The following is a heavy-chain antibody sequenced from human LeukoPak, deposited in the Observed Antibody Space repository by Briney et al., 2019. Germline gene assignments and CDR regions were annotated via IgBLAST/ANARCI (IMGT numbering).Heavy chain of an antibody. V-gene: IGHV1-8*01. Sequence: ASVTVSCTASGYTFTSYDINWVRQATGQGLEWMGWMNPNSGNTGYAQKFQGRVTMTRNTSISTAYMELSSLRSEDTAVYYCARPSSDITGTTMWNYWGQGTLVTVSS. J-gene: IGHJ4*02. CDR1: GYTFTSYD. CDR2: MNPNSGNT. D-gene: IGHD1-20*01. CDR3: ARPSSDITGTTMWNY.